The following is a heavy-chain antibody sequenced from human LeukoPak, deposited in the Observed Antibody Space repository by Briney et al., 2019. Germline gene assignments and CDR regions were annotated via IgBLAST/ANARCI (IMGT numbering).Heavy chain of an antibody. CDR1: GFTFSSYW. CDR2: IKQDGSEK. D-gene: IGHD3-3*01. J-gene: IGHJ4*02. Sequence: GGSLRLSCAASGFTFSSYWMSWVRQAPGKGLEWVANIKQDGSEKYYVDSVKGRFTISRDNAKNSLYLQMNSLRAEDTAVYYCARGGVGFWSGLYDYWGQGTLVTVSS. V-gene: IGHV3-7*03. CDR3: ARGGVGFWSGLYDY.